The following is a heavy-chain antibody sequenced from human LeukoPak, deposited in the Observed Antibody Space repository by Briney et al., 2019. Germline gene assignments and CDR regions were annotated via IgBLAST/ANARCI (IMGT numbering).Heavy chain of an antibody. J-gene: IGHJ4*02. CDR2: IDTSGGGT. D-gene: IGHD2-15*01. V-gene: IGHV3-23*01. CDR1: GFTLSGSA. Sequence: PGGSLRLSCAASGFTLSGSALHWVRQASGKGLEWVSTIDTSGGGTYYANSVKGRFTISRDNSKNTLSLQMNSLRAEDTAVYYCARDHLRYCSGGSCYIGNYWGQGTLVTVSS. CDR3: ARDHLRYCSGGSCYIGNY.